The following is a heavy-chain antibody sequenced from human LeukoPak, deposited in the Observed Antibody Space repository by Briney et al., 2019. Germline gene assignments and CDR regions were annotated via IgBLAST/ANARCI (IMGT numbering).Heavy chain of an antibody. Sequence: GGSLRLSCAASGFTFSSYAMSWVRQAPGKGLEWVSTTSGRDDSAYYADSVKGRFTISRDNAKNSLYLQMNSLRAEDTAVYYCARGLAVAASGGQGTLVTVSS. D-gene: IGHD6-19*01. CDR3: ARGLAVAAS. V-gene: IGHV3-23*01. J-gene: IGHJ4*02. CDR1: GFTFSSYA. CDR2: TSGRDDSA.